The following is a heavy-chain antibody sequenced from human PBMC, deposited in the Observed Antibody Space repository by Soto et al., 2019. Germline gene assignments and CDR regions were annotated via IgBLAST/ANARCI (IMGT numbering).Heavy chain of an antibody. D-gene: IGHD3-3*01. Sequence: GESLKISCKGSGYSFTGYWIGWVRQMPGRGLEWMGIIYPGDSDTRCSPSFQGQVTISADKSISTAYLQWSSLKASDTAMYYCARSILRGAFDIWGQGTMVTVSS. CDR3: ARSILRGAFDI. CDR2: IYPGDSDT. V-gene: IGHV5-51*01. J-gene: IGHJ3*02. CDR1: GYSFTGYW.